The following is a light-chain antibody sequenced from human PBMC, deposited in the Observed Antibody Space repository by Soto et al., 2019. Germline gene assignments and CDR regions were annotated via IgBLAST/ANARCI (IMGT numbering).Light chain of an antibody. CDR1: QSVSSY. CDR2: DAS. Sequence: EIVLTQSPATLSLSPGERATLSCRASQSVSSYLAWYQQKPGQAPRLLIYDASNRATGIPAMFSGSGSGTDFTLTISSLEPEDFEVYYCQQRSNWPPRYTFGQGTKLEIK. J-gene: IGKJ2*01. CDR3: QQRSNWPPRYT. V-gene: IGKV3-11*01.